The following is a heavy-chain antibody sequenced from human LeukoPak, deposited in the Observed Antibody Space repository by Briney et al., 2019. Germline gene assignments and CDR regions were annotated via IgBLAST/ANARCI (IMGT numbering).Heavy chain of an antibody. V-gene: IGHV4-4*07. CDR1: GGSISSYY. CDR3: ARKHDTGVFRLDP. J-gene: IGHJ5*02. D-gene: IGHD1-14*01. CDR2: ICTSGST. Sequence: PSETLSLTCTVSGGSISSYYWSWIRQPAGKGLEWIGRICTSGSTNYNPSLKSRVTISEDTSKNQFSLKLSSVTAADTAVYYCARKHDTGVFRLDPWGQGSLVTVSS.